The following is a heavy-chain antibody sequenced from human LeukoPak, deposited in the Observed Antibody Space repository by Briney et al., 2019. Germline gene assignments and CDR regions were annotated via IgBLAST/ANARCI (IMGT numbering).Heavy chain of an antibody. CDR2: IYHSGST. V-gene: IGHV4-38-2*02. CDR3: ARDYVPYCGGDCYPLSS. Sequence: PSETLSLTCTVSGYSISSGYYWGWIRQPPGKGLEWIGSIYHSGSTYYNPSLKSRVTISVATSKNQFSLKLSSVTAADTAVYYCARDYVPYCGGDCYPLSSWGQGTLVTVSS. J-gene: IGHJ4*02. D-gene: IGHD2-21*01. CDR1: GYSISSGYY.